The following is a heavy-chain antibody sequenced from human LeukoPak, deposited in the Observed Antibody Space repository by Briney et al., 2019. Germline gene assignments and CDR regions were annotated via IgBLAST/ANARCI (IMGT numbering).Heavy chain of an antibody. Sequence: GSSVKVSCKASGGTFSSFAFNWVRQATGQGLEWMGWMNPNSGNTGYAQKFQGRVTMTRNTSISTAYMELSSLRSEDTAVYYCARRAGDSGYADFDYWGQGTLVTVSS. CDR1: GGTFSSFA. CDR2: MNPNSGNT. D-gene: IGHD5-12*01. CDR3: ARRAGDSGYADFDY. J-gene: IGHJ4*02. V-gene: IGHV1-8*02.